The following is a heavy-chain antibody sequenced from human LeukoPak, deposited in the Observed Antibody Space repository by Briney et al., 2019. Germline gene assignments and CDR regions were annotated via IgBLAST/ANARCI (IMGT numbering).Heavy chain of an antibody. CDR2: IDPSDSST. CDR1: GYSFTTYW. V-gene: IGHV5-10-1*01. Sequence: GESLKISCKGSGYSFTTYWISWVRQMPGRGLEWMGRIDPSDSSTNYSPSFQGHGTISADKSVSTAYLQWSSLKASDTAIYYCATGGRGWPYWGQGTLVTVSS. D-gene: IGHD6-19*01. J-gene: IGHJ4*02. CDR3: ATGGRGWPY.